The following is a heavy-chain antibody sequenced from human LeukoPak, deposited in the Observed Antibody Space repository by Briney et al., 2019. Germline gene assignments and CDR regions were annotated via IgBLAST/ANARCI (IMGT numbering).Heavy chain of an antibody. Sequence: GGSLRLSCAASGFTFSSYAMSWVRQAPGKGLEWVAVISYDGSKKYYADSVKGRLTISRDESKSTLFLQMNSLRPEDTAVYYCAREWNSGYDDAFDIWGQGTMVTVSS. CDR1: GFTFSSYA. D-gene: IGHD5-12*01. J-gene: IGHJ3*02. CDR2: ISYDGSKK. V-gene: IGHV3-30-3*01. CDR3: AREWNSGYDDAFDI.